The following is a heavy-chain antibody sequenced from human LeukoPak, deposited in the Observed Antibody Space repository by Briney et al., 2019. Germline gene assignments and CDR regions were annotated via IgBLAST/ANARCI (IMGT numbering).Heavy chain of an antibody. CDR2: INPNSGGT. J-gene: IGHJ4*02. D-gene: IGHD6-19*01. CDR1: GYTFTGYY. Sequence: ASVKVSCKASGYTFTGYYMHWVRQAPGQGLEWMGRINPNSGGTNYAQKFQGRVTMTRDMSISTAYMELSRLRSDDTAVYYCARDLGYSSGWYVLGYWGQGTLVTVSS. V-gene: IGHV1-2*06. CDR3: ARDLGYSSGWYVLGY.